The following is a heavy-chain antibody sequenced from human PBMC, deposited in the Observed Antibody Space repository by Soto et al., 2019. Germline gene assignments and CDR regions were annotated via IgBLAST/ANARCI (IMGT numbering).Heavy chain of an antibody. Sequence: QVQLVESGGGVVQPGRSLRLSCAASGFTFSSNDIHWVRQAPGKGLEWVAVISYDGSNKYYADSVKGRFTISRDNSKNTLYLQMNSLRAEDTAVYYCASRGSQLELPAWLFDYWGKGTLVTVSS. J-gene: IGHJ4*02. CDR1: GFTFSSND. D-gene: IGHD1-7*01. CDR2: ISYDGSNK. V-gene: IGHV3-30*03. CDR3: ASRGSQLELPAWLFDY.